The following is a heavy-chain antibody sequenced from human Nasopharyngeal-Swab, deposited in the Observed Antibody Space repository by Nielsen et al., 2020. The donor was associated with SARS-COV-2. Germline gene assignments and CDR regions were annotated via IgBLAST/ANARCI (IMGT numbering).Heavy chain of an antibody. J-gene: IGHJ6*02. CDR3: SSQGGGDYYDSRRYYNYVMDV. CDR2: IIPIFGIA. Sequence: SVKVSCKASGGTFSSYAISWVRQAPGQGLKWMGRIIPIFGIANYAQKLQGRVTITADKSTSTAYMELSSLRSEDTAVYFCSSQGGGDYYDSRRYYNYVMDVWGQGTTVTVSS. V-gene: IGHV1-69*04. D-gene: IGHD3-22*01. CDR1: GGTFSSYA.